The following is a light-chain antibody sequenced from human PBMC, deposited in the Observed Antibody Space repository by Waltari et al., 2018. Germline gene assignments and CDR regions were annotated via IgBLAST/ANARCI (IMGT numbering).Light chain of an antibody. J-gene: IGKJ2*01. CDR2: AAS. CDR1: QSFSSSY. V-gene: IGKV3-20*01. CDR3: QQYNTWYT. Sequence: IVLTHSPGTLSLSQGEIATLSCRASQSFSSSYLAWYQHKPGQAPRLLIYAASSRAAGIPDRFSGSGSGTDFTLTIGRLEPEDSAVYYCQQYNTWYTFGQGTKLEI.